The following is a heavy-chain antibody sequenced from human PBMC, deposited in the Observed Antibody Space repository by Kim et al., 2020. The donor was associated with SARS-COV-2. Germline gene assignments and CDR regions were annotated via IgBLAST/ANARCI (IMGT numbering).Heavy chain of an antibody. Sequence: LKSRVTRSVDTSKNQFSLKLSSVTAADTAVYYCARAPGIAAAGTFLYYVDYWGQGTLVTVSS. CDR3: ARAPGIAAAGTFLYYVDY. V-gene: IGHV4-30-2*05. D-gene: IGHD6-13*01. J-gene: IGHJ4*02.